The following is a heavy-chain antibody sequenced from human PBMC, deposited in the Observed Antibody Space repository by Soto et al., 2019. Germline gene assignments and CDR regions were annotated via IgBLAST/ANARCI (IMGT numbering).Heavy chain of an antibody. CDR1: GFPFDAYT. V-gene: IGHV3-43*01. D-gene: IGHD3-9*01. CDR2: ISWDGGVT. CDR3: AKDSHDILTGRKRHFAS. J-gene: IGHJ4*02. Sequence: GGSLRLSCAASGFPFDAYTMHWARQAPGKGLEWVSLISWDGGVTYYTDSVKGRFTISRDNSKNSLYLQMNSLRPEDTAFYYCAKDSHDILTGRKRHFASWGPGTLVTVSS.